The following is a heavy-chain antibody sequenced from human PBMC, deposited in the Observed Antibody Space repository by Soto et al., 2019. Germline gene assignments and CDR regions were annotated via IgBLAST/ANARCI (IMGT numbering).Heavy chain of an antibody. CDR1: GYTFSRYA. CDR3: ARDQQFRNWFDS. Sequence: ASVKVSCKASGYTFSRYAIHWVRQAPGQRLEWMGWINAGNGNTKYSQKFEGRVTLTTDTSANTVYMELSSLRFEDTALYYCARDQQFRNWFDSWVQGTLVTVSS. J-gene: IGHJ5*01. D-gene: IGHD6-13*01. V-gene: IGHV1-3*01. CDR2: INAGNGNT.